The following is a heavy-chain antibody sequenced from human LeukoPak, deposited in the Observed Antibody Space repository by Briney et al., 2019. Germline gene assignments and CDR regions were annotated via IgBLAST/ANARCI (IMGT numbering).Heavy chain of an antibody. CDR1: GFTFSSYS. CDR3: LLLYDRWELPKGYYFDY. V-gene: IGHV3-21*01. Sequence: GGSLRLSCAASGFTFSSYSMNWVRQAPGKGLEWVSSSSSSSSYIYYADSVKGRFTISRDNAKNSLYLQMNGLRAEDTAVYYCLLLYDRWELPKGYYFDYWGQGTLVTVSS. CDR2: SSSSSSYI. D-gene: IGHD1-26*01. J-gene: IGHJ4*02.